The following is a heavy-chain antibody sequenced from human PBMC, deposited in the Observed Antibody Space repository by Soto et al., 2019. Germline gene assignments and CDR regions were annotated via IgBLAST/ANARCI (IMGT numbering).Heavy chain of an antibody. Sequence: PSETLSLTCAVYGGSFSGYYWSWIRQPPGKGLEWIGEINHSGSTNYNPSLKSRVTISVDTSKNQFSLKLSSVTAADTAVYYCARAKPRMGFRYYFDYWDQGTLVTVSS. CDR1: GGSFSGYY. CDR3: ARAKPRMGFRYYFDY. CDR2: INHSGST. V-gene: IGHV4-34*01. J-gene: IGHJ4*02. D-gene: IGHD1-26*01.